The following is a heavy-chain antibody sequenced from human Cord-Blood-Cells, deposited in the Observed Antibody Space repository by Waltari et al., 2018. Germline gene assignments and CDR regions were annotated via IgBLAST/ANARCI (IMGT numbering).Heavy chain of an antibody. CDR3: ARDSRAPHITMVQGEEYGMDV. CDR2: IYHSGST. CDR1: GYSISSGYY. V-gene: IGHV4-38-2*02. D-gene: IGHD3-10*01. Sequence: QVQLQESGPGLVKPSETLSLTCAVSGYSISSGYYWGWIRQPPGTGLEWIGSIYHSGSTYYNPSLKSRVTISVDTSKNQFSLKLSSVTAADTAVYYCARDSRAPHITMVQGEEYGMDVWGQGTTVTVSS. J-gene: IGHJ6*02.